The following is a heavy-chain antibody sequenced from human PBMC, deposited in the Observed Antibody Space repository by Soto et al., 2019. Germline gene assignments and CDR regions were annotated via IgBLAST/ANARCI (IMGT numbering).Heavy chain of an antibody. D-gene: IGHD6-13*01. Sequence: QVQLQESGPGLVKPSQTLSLTCTVSGGSISSGGYYWSWIRQHPGKGLEWIGYIYYSGSTYYNPSLKSRVTISVDTSKNQFSLKLSSVTAADTAVYYCARSGGSSSWYSSWFDPWGQGTLVTVSS. J-gene: IGHJ5*02. CDR2: IYYSGST. CDR3: ARSGGSSSWYSSWFDP. V-gene: IGHV4-31*03. CDR1: GGSISSGGYY.